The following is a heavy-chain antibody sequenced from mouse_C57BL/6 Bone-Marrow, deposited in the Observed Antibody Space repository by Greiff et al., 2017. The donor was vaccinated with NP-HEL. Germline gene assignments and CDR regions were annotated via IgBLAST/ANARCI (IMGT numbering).Heavy chain of an antibody. Sequence: QVQLKESGAELARPGASVKLSCKASGYTFTSYWMHWVKQRPGQGLEWIGEIDPSDSYTNYNQKFKGKSTLTVDKSSSTAYMQLSSLTSEDSAVYYCAREGITTVVATRYFDVWGTGTTVTVSS. J-gene: IGHJ1*03. CDR3: AREGITTVVATRYFDV. D-gene: IGHD1-1*01. V-gene: IGHV1-69*01. CDR2: IDPSDSYT. CDR1: GYTFTSYW.